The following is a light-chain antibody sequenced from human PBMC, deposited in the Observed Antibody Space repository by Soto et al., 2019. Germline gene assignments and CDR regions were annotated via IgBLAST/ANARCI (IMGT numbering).Light chain of an antibody. Sequence: EIVLTQSPGTLSLSPGERASLSCRASQSVSSSYLAWYQQIPGQAPRLLINDASRRATGIPDRFSGSGSGTDFTLTISRLEPEDFAVDYCQQYGSSPPTFGQGTKVDIK. V-gene: IGKV3-20*01. J-gene: IGKJ1*01. CDR3: QQYGSSPPT. CDR1: QSVSSSY. CDR2: DAS.